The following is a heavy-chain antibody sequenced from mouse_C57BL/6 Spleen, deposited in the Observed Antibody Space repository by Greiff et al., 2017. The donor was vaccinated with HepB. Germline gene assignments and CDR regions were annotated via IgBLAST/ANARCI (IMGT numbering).Heavy chain of an antibody. V-gene: IGHV3-6*01. J-gene: IGHJ2*01. CDR3: AREGMGSTVDY. CDR1: GYSITSGYY. CDR2: ISYDGSN. D-gene: IGHD1-1*01. Sequence: EVKLMESGPGLVKPSQSLSLTCSVTGYSITSGYYWNWIRQFPGNKLEWMGYISYDGSNNYNPSLKNRISITRDTSKNQFFLKLNSVTTEDTATYYCAREGMGSTVDYWGQGTTLTVSS.